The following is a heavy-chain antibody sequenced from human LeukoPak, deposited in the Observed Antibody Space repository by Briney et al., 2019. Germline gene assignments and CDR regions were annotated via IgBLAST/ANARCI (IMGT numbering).Heavy chain of an antibody. D-gene: IGHD4-17*01. V-gene: IGHV4-59*12. CDR3: AREQSAFLSDGDYPYYFDY. CDR1: GGSISSYY. J-gene: IGHJ4*02. Sequence: PSETLSLTCTVSGGSISSYYWSWIRQPPGKGLEWIGYIFYSGSTKYNPSLKSRVTISVDTSKNQFSLKLNSVTAADTAVYYCAREQSAFLSDGDYPYYFDYWGQGTLVTVSS. CDR2: IFYSGST.